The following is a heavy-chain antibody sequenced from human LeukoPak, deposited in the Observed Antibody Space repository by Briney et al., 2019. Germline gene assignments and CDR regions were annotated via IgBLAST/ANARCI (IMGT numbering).Heavy chain of an antibody. V-gene: IGHV3-48*01. J-gene: IGHJ4*02. CDR3: AREYCSGGSCYGAFDY. D-gene: IGHD2-15*01. Sequence: PGGSLRLSCAASGFTFSSHSMNWVRQAPGKGLEWGSYISSSSSTIYYADSVKGRFTISRDNAKNSVYLRMNSLRAEDTAVYYCAREYCSGGSCYGAFDYWGQGTLVTVSS. CDR1: GFTFSSHS. CDR2: ISSSSSTI.